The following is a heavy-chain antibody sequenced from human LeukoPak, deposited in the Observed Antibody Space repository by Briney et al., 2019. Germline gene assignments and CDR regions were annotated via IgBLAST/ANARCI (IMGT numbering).Heavy chain of an antibody. CDR2: INPNIGDA. J-gene: IGHJ5*01. CDR3: ARMALDGGDSFGFDS. D-gene: IGHD2-21*02. V-gene: IGHV1-2*02. Sequence: ASVKVSCKASGYTFTDYFIHWVRQAPGQGLEWMGWINPNIGDASYAQKFQDRVTMTRDRSINTAYMELSRLTSDDTAVYYCARMALDGGDSFGFDSWGQGTLVTVSS. CDR1: GYTFTDYF.